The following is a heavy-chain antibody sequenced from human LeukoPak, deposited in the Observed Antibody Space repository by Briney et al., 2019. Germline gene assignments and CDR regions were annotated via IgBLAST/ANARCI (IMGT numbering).Heavy chain of an antibody. CDR3: AKGLVSGRNWYFDV. D-gene: IGHD3-10*01. V-gene: IGHV3-30*02. J-gene: IGHJ2*01. CDR2: IEYDGSSI. CDR1: GFSFSPYG. Sequence: GGSLRLFCAASGFSFSPYGMHWVRQAPGKGLEWVAFIEYDGSSIYYPQPVTGRFTISRDNSKNTLYLQMNSLRDDDTAVYYCAKGLVSGRNWYFDVWGRGALVTVSS.